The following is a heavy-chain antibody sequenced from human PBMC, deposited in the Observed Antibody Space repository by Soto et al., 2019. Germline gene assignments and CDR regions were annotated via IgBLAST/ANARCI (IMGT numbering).Heavy chain of an antibody. Sequence: GASVKVSCKASGYTFTSYGISWVRQAPGQGLEWMGWISAYNGNTNYAQKLQGRVTMTTDTSTSTAYMELRSLRSDDTAVYYCARGNDILTGYYRLKPFDYYYYYMDVWGKGTTVTVSS. CDR1: GYTFTSYG. D-gene: IGHD3-9*01. CDR3: ARGNDILTGYYRLKPFDYYYYYMDV. V-gene: IGHV1-18*01. CDR2: ISAYNGNT. J-gene: IGHJ6*03.